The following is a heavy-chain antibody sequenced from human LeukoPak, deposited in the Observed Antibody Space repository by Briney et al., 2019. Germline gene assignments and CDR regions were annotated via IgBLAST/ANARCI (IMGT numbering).Heavy chain of an antibody. D-gene: IGHD3-3*01. CDR2: IIPIFGTA. Sequence: SVKVSCKASGGTFSSCAISRVRQAPGQGLEWMGGIIPIFGTANYAQKFQGRVTITADESTSTAYMELSSLRSEDTAVYYCARVCTIFGVVRSYYMDVWGKGTTVTVSS. V-gene: IGHV1-69*01. J-gene: IGHJ6*03. CDR1: GGTFSSCA. CDR3: ARVCTIFGVVRSYYMDV.